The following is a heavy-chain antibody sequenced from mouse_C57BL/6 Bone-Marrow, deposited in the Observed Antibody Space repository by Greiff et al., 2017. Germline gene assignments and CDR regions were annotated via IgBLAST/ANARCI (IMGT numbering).Heavy chain of an antibody. CDR2: INPNNGGT. V-gene: IGHV1-26*01. CDR1: GYTITDYY. CDR3: AKRRRPFDYSLDY. Sequence: EVQLQQSGPELVKPGASVKISCKASGYTITDYYMNWVKQSHGKSLEWIGDINPNNGGTSYNQKFQGKATLTVDNSSSTAYMELRDLTSENSAVNYFAKRRRPFDYSLDYWGQGTSVTVSS. D-gene: IGHD2-12*01. J-gene: IGHJ4*01.